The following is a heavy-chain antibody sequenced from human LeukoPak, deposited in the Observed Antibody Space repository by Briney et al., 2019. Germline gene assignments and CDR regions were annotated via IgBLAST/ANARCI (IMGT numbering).Heavy chain of an antibody. Sequence: QPGGPLRLSCAASGFTFGDYAMHWVRQAPGKGLEWVSGISWNSGSIGYADSVKGRFTISRDNSKNSLYLQMNSLRTEDTALYYCAKDISSLGYDSSGYFDYWGQGTLVTVSS. CDR2: ISWNSGSI. V-gene: IGHV3-9*01. CDR3: AKDISSLGYDSSGYFDY. CDR1: GFTFGDYA. J-gene: IGHJ4*02. D-gene: IGHD3-22*01.